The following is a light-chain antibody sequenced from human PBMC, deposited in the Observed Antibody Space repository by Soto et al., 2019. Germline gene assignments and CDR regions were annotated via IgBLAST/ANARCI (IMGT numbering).Light chain of an antibody. CDR2: DAS. V-gene: IGKV3-20*01. J-gene: IGKJ2*01. CDR3: QQYERPPFA. Sequence: EIDLTQSPGTLSLSPGDRATLSCRASQRVSNSYLAWYQQKPGQAPRLLIYDASTRAAGVPDRVTGGGSGTDFTLTISALEPEDFALYFCQQYERPPFAFGQGTRLEI. CDR1: QRVSNSY.